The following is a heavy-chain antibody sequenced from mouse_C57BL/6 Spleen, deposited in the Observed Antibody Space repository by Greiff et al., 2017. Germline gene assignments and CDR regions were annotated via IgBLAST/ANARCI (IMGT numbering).Heavy chain of an antibody. CDR2: IHPNSGST. Sequence: QVQLQQSGAELVKPGASVKLSCKASGYTFTSYWMHWVKQRPGQGLEWIGMIHPNSGSTNYNEKFKSKATLTVDKSSSTAYMQLSSLTSEDSAVYYCARFITTVVATGRAMDYWGQGTSVTVSS. CDR1: GYTFTSYW. J-gene: IGHJ4*01. CDR3: ARFITTVVATGRAMDY. V-gene: IGHV1-64*01. D-gene: IGHD1-1*01.